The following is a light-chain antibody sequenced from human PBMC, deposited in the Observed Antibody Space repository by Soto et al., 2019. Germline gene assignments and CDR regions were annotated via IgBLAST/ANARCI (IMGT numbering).Light chain of an antibody. CDR2: GAS. CDR3: QQYGSSPYT. Sequence: EIVLTQSPGTLSLPPGERTTLSCRASQSFSSSYIAWYQQKPGQAPRLLIYGASSRATGIPDRFSGSGSGTDFTLTISRLEPEDFAVYYCQQYGSSPYTFGQGTKLEIK. J-gene: IGKJ2*01. V-gene: IGKV3-20*01. CDR1: QSFSSSY.